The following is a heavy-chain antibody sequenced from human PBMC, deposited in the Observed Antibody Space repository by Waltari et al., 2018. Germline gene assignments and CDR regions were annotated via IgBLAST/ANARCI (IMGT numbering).Heavy chain of an antibody. CDR2: IIPIFGTA. J-gene: IGHJ3*02. D-gene: IGHD2-21*01. CDR3: ARDRTYCGGITGRRCDGDAFDI. CDR1: GGTFSSYA. Sequence: QVQLVQSGAEVKKPGSSVKVSCKASGGTFSSYAISWVRQAPGQGLEWMGRIIPIFGTANYEQKFQGRVTITADKSTSTAYMELSSLRSEDTAVYYCARDRTYCGGITGRRCDGDAFDIWGQGTMVTVSS. V-gene: IGHV1-69*08.